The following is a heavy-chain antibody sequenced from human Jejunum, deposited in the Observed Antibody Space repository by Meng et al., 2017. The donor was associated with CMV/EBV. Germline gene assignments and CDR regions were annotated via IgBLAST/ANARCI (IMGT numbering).Heavy chain of an antibody. CDR3: AKKYSGSFDY. CDR2: IKQDGSEQ. D-gene: IGHD1-26*01. J-gene: IGHJ4*02. CDR1: GFTFSDYW. Sequence: SCATAGFTFSDYWMTWLRHVPGRGLEWVATIKQDGSEQDYRDSVKGRFTISRDNSKNTLYLQMNSLRAEDTAVYYCAKKYSGSFDYWGQGTLVTVSS. V-gene: IGHV3-7*03.